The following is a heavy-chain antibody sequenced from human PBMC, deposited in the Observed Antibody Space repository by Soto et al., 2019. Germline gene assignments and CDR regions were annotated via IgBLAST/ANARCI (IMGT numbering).Heavy chain of an antibody. J-gene: IGHJ4*02. CDR3: ARGWGYDSNDYYYAY. V-gene: IGHV1-69*01. Sequence: QVQLVQSGAEVRKPGSSVKVSCKASGGTFSRHAISWVRQAPGQGLEWMGGIIPIFGTATHAQKFQGRVTIIADESTSTVYMAWSSLRSEDTAMYYCARGWGYDSNDYYYAYWGQGTLVIVSS. D-gene: IGHD3-22*01. CDR1: GGTFSRHA. CDR2: IIPIFGTA.